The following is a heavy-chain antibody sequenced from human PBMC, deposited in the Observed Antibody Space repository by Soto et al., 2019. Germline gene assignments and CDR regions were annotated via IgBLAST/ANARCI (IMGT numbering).Heavy chain of an antibody. Sequence: QVQLVESGGGVVQPGRSLRLSCAASGFTFSSYAMHWVRQAPGKGLEWVAAISYDGSNKYYADSVKGRFTISRDNSKNTLYLQMNSLRAEDTAVYYCARDRITMIGMAAFDIWGQGTMVTVSS. CDR3: ARDRITMIGMAAFDI. CDR2: ISYDGSNK. CDR1: GFTFSSYA. J-gene: IGHJ3*02. D-gene: IGHD3-22*01. V-gene: IGHV3-30-3*01.